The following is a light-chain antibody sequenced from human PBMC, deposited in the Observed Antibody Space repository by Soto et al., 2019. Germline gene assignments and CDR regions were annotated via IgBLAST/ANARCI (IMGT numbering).Light chain of an antibody. CDR1: QDIKTY. J-gene: IGKJ3*01. Sequence: IQLTQSPSSLSASVGDRVSITCRASQDIKTYLAWYQQKQGKAPKLLISGTFTLQSGVPSRFNGSGSGTDLTLTISRLHPEDFATYYCQHLTTYPPFTFGPGTKVDLE. CDR2: GTF. CDR3: QHLTTYPPFT. V-gene: IGKV1-9*01.